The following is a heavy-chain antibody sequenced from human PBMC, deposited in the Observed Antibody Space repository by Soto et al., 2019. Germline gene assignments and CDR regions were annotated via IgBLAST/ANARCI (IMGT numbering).Heavy chain of an antibody. Sequence: QLQLQESGPGLVKPSETLSLTCTVSGGSISSSSYYWGWIRQPPGKGLEWIGSIYYSGSTYYNPSLKSRVTISVDTSKNQFSLKLSSVTAADTAVYYCARYGDWAYYFDYWGQGTLVTVSS. CDR1: GGSISSSSYY. CDR3: ARYGDWAYYFDY. V-gene: IGHV4-39*01. D-gene: IGHD4-17*01. J-gene: IGHJ4*02. CDR2: IYYSGST.